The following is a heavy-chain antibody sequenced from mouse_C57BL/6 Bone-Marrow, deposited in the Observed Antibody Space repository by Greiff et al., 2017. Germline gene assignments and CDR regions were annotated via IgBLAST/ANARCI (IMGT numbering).Heavy chain of an antibody. D-gene: IGHD1-1*01. V-gene: IGHV1-55*01. CDR3: ARKGHYYGSSYGY. Sequence: QVQLQQPGAELVKPAASVKMSCKASGYTFTSYWITWVKQRPGQGLEWIGDIYPGSGSTNYNEKFKSKATLTVDTSSSTAYMQLSSLTSEDSAVYYCARKGHYYGSSYGYWGQGTTLTVSS. CDR1: GYTFTSYW. J-gene: IGHJ2*01. CDR2: IYPGSGST.